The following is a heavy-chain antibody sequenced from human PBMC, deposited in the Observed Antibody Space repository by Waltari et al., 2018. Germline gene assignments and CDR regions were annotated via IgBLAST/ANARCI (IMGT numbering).Heavy chain of an antibody. J-gene: IGHJ4*02. D-gene: IGHD6-6*01. CDR3: AKDRLGIAARPAFDY. Sequence: EVQLVESGGGLVQPGGSLRLSCAASGFTFSSYSMNWVRQAPGKGLEWVSYISSSSSTIYYADSVKGRFTISRDNAKNSLYLQMNSLRAEDTAVYYCAKDRLGIAARPAFDYWGQGTLVTVSS. V-gene: IGHV3-48*04. CDR2: ISSSSSTI. CDR1: GFTFSSYS.